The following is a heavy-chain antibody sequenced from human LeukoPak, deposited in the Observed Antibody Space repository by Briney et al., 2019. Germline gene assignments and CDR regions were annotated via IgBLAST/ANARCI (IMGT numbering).Heavy chain of an antibody. CDR1: GFSFSYYS. J-gene: IGHJ4*02. Sequence: GGSLRLSCAASGFSFSYYSMHWVRQAPGKGLEWVSSITSGSNYMYYADSVKGRFTISRDNAKNSLYLQMNSLRAEDTAVYYCARDYLEWLPYSWGQGTLVTSPQ. CDR2: ITSGSNYM. CDR3: ARDYLEWLPYS. V-gene: IGHV3-21*01. D-gene: IGHD3-3*01.